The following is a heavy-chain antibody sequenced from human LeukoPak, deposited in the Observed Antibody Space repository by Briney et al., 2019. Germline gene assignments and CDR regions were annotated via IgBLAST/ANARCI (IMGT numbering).Heavy chain of an antibody. J-gene: IGHJ4*02. CDR2: INPNSGGT. CDR1: GYTFTGYY. V-gene: IGHV1-2*02. D-gene: IGHD5-18*01. Sequence: ASVKVPCKASGYTFTGYYMHWVRQAPGQRLEWMGWINPNSGGTNYAQKFQGRVTMTRDTSISTAYMELSRLRSDDTAVYYCARADTAMALDYWGQGTLVTVSS. CDR3: ARADTAMALDY.